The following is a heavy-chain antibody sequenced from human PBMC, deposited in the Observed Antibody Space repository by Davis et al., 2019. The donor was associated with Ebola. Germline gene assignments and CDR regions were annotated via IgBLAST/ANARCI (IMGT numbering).Heavy chain of an antibody. CDR3: ARDMGMVQEANWFDP. D-gene: IGHD3-10*01. Sequence: AASVTVSCKASGYTFTSYDINWVRQATGQGLEWMGWMNPNSGNTGYAQKFQGRVTMTRNTSISTAYMELSSLRSDDTAVYYCARDMGMVQEANWFDPWGQGTLVTVSS. CDR1: GYTFTSYD. J-gene: IGHJ5*02. V-gene: IGHV1-8*01. CDR2: MNPNSGNT.